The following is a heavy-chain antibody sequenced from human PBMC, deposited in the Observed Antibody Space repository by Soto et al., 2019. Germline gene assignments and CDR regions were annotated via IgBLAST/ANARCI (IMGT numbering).Heavy chain of an antibody. D-gene: IGHD1-1*01. CDR3: ARDWNDYCFDF. CDR2: INAGNGNT. Sequence: ASVKVSCKASGYTFTNCPMHWVRQAPGQRLEWMGWINAGNGNTKYSQKFQDRVTITRDTSASTAYMELSSLRSEDTAVYFCARDWNDYCFDFWGQGTLVTVSS. CDR1: GYTFTNCP. V-gene: IGHV1-3*01. J-gene: IGHJ4*02.